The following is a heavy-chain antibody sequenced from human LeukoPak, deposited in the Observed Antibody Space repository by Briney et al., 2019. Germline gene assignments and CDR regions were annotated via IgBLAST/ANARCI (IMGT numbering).Heavy chain of an antibody. J-gene: IGHJ5*02. CDR2: IYHSGST. CDR1: GYSISSGYY. D-gene: IGHD5-24*01. Sequence: SETLSLTCSVSGYSISSGYYWGWIRQPPGKGLEWIGSIYHSGSTYYNPSLKSRVTISVDTSKNQFSLNLISVTAADTAVYYCARDLGSQMATISDWFDPWGQGTLVTVSS. CDR3: ARDLGSQMATISDWFDP. V-gene: IGHV4-38-2*02.